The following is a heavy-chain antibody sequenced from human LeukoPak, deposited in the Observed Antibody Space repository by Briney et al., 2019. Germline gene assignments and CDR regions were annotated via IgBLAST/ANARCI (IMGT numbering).Heavy chain of an antibody. D-gene: IGHD2-15*01. Sequence: GGSLRLSCAASGFTFSSYDMHWVRQATGKGLEWVSTIGTAGDTYHSGSVKGRFTISRENAKNALYLQMNSLRAGDTAVYYCARATVGLDYWGQGTLVTVSS. V-gene: IGHV3-13*04. CDR2: IGTAGDT. J-gene: IGHJ4*02. CDR1: GFTFSSYD. CDR3: ARATVGLDY.